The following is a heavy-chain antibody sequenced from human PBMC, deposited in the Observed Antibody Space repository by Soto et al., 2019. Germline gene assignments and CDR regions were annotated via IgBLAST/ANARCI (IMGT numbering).Heavy chain of an antibody. V-gene: IGHV4-34*01. CDR2: INHSGST. CDR1: GGSFSGYY. Sequence: SETLSLTCAVYGGSFSGYYWSWIRQPPEKGLEWIGEINHSGSTNYNPSLKSRVTISVDTSKNQFSLKLSSVTAADTAVYYCARGKYGERYYYYYYYMDVWGKGTTVTVSS. CDR3: ARGKYGERYYYYYYYMDV. D-gene: IGHD2-2*01. J-gene: IGHJ6*03.